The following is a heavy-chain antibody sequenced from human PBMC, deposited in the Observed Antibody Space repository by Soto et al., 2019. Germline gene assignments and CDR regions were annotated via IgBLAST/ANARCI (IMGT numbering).Heavy chain of an antibody. CDR3: ARDRSGCSSTSCYGYFDY. CDR1: GGTFSSYA. Sequence: SVKVSCKASGGTFSSYAISWVRQAPGQGLEWMGGIIPIFGTANYAQKFQGRVTITADKSTSTAYMELSSLRSEDTAVYYCARDRSGCSSTSCYGYFDYWGQGTLVTVSS. V-gene: IGHV1-69*06. J-gene: IGHJ4*02. D-gene: IGHD2-2*01. CDR2: IIPIFGTA.